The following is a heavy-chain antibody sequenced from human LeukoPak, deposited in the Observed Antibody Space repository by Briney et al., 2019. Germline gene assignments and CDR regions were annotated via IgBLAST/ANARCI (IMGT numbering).Heavy chain of an antibody. CDR3: ARGSPASGRSPFNY. V-gene: IGHV1-2*02. J-gene: IGHJ4*02. CDR2: ISPNSGDT. CDR1: GYTFTDYY. D-gene: IGHD6-19*01. Sequence: ASVEVSCKASGYTFTDYYMHWVRQAPGQGLEWMGWISPNSGDTKYAQNFQGEVTMTRDTSISTAYMELNNLNSDDTAVYYCARGSPASGRSPFNYWGQGTLVTVSS.